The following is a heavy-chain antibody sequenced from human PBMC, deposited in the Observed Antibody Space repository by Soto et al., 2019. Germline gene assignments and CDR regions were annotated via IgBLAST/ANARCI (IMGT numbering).Heavy chain of an antibody. CDR3: ARQGSVYSSGPSYYYYMDV. Sequence: PRESLKISCKGSGYSFTSYWIGWVRQMPGKGLEWMGIIYPGDSDTRYSPSFQGQVTISADKSISTAYLQWSSLKASDTAMYYCARQGSVYSSGPSYYYYMDVWGKGTTVTVSS. D-gene: IGHD6-19*01. CDR2: IYPGDSDT. CDR1: GYSFTSYW. J-gene: IGHJ6*03. V-gene: IGHV5-51*01.